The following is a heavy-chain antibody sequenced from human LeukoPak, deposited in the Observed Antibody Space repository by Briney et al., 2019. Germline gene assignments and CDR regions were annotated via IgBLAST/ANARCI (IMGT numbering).Heavy chain of an antibody. J-gene: IGHJ4*02. Sequence: KPSETLSLTCTVSGGPIRSSSYYWGWIRQPPGKGLEWIASIYYSGSTYYNPSLKSRVTISVDTSKNQFSLKLSSVTAADTAVYYCARWMQIWSRQSSFDYWGQGTLVTVSS. CDR3: ARWMQIWSRQSSFDY. D-gene: IGHD5-18*01. CDR1: GGPIRSSSYY. CDR2: IYYSGST. V-gene: IGHV4-39*07.